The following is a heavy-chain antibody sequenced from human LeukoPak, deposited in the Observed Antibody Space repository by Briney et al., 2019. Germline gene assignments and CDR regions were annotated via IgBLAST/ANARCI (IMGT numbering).Heavy chain of an antibody. CDR1: GYSISSGYY. CDR3: ATKHDY. J-gene: IGHJ4*02. Sequence: LSLTCAVSGYSISSGYYWGWIRQPPGKGLEWLSYINSGGSTTYYADSVKGRFTISRDNAKNSLYLQMNSLRAEDTAVYYCATKHDYWGQGTLVTVSS. CDR2: INSGGSTT. V-gene: IGHV3-11*04.